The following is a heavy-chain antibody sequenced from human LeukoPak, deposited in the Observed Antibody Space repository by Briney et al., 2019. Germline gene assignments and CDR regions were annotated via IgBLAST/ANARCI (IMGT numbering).Heavy chain of an antibody. CDR3: ARDYSGYSSGWYSYYYYYYMDV. CDR1: GDTFSSYA. V-gene: IGHV7-4-1*02. CDR2: INTNTGNP. D-gene: IGHD6-19*01. J-gene: IGHJ6*03. Sequence: ASVKVSCKASGDTFSSYAISWVRQAPGQGLEWMGWINTNTGNPTYAQGFTGRFVFSLDTSVSTAYLQISSLKAEDTAVYYCARDYSGYSSGWYSYYYYYYMDVWGKGTTVTVSS.